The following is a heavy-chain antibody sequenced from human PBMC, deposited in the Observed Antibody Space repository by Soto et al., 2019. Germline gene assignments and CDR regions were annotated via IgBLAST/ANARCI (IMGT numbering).Heavy chain of an antibody. CDR2: IYYSGST. CDR1: GGSISSSSYY. Sequence: QLQLQESGPGLVKPSETLSLTCTVSGGSISSSSYYWGWIRQPPGKGLEWIGSIYYSGSTYYNPSLKSRVTISVDTSKNQFSLKPSSVTAADTAVYYCAEGSLPLGENWFDPWGQGTLVTVSS. J-gene: IGHJ5*02. CDR3: AEGSLPLGENWFDP. D-gene: IGHD2-15*01. V-gene: IGHV4-39*01.